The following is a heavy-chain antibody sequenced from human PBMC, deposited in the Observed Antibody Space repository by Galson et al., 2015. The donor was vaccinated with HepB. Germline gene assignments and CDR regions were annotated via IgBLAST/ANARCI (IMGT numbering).Heavy chain of an antibody. CDR2: ISGSGGST. D-gene: IGHD5-18*01. J-gene: IGHJ6*02. CDR3: AKTSYGDPQHYGMDV. V-gene: IGHV3-23*01. Sequence: SLRLSCAASGFTFSSYAMSWVRQAPGKGLEWVSAISGSGGSTYYADSVKGRFTISRDNSKNTLYLQMNSLRAEDTAVYYCAKTSYGDPQHYGMDVWGQGTTVTVSS. CDR1: GFTFSSYA.